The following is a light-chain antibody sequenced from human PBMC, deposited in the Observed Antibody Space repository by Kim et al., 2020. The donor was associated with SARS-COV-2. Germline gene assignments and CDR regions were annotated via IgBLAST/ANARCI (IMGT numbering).Light chain of an antibody. CDR2: DVS. CDR3: SSYTSSNTLGV. CDR1: SSYVGGYNY. J-gene: IGLJ1*01. V-gene: IGLV2-14*03. Sequence: QSALTQPASVSGSPGQSITISCTGTSSYVGGYNYVSWYQQHPGKAPKLMIYDVSNRPLGVSNRFSGSKSGNTASLTISGLQAEDEADYYCSSYTSSNTLGVFGTGTKVTVL.